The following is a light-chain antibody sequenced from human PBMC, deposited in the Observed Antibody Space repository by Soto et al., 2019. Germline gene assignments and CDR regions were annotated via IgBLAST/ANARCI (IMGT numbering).Light chain of an antibody. CDR3: QQRSNWLPYT. CDR1: QDISNS. J-gene: IGKJ2*01. V-gene: IGKV1-33*01. CDR2: DAS. Sequence: DIQMTQSPSSLSASVGDRVTITCQASQDISNSLNWYQQKPGKAPKLLIYDASNLNTGVPSRFSGSGSETHFTFTISSLQPEDFAAYYCQQRSNWLPYTFGQGTKLEIK.